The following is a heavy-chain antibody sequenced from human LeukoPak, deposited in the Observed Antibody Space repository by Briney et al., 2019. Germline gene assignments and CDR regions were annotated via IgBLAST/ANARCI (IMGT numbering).Heavy chain of an antibody. CDR1: GFTFSSYA. Sequence: GGPLRLSSAASGFTFSSYAMSWVRQAPGKGLEWVSAISGSGGSTYYADSVKGRFTISRDNSKNTLYLQMNSLRAEDTAVYYCAKDPGYSSGWPVFDYWGQGTPVTVSS. CDR3: AKDPGYSSGWPVFDY. J-gene: IGHJ4*02. CDR2: ISGSGGST. D-gene: IGHD6-19*01. V-gene: IGHV3-23*01.